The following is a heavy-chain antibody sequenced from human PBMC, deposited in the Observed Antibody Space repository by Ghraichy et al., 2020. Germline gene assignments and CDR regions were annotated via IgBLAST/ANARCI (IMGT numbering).Heavy chain of an antibody. D-gene: IGHD3-10*01. CDR2: MSYDENKK. V-gene: IGHV3-30*18. Sequence: GGSLRLSCAASGFIISYYGIHWVRQSPGKGLEWVAAMSYDENKKYYADSVQGRFTISRDNSKNTLYLQMDNLRPEDSAVYFCGKDPGLFGDYVYGIDVWGQGTTVTVSS. CDR3: GKDPGLFGDYVYGIDV. CDR1: GFIISYYG. J-gene: IGHJ6*01.